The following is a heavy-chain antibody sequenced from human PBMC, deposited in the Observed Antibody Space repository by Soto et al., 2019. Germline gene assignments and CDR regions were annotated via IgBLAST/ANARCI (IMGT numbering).Heavy chain of an antibody. Sequence: ASVKVSCKASGYTFTGYYMHWVRQAPGQGLEWMGWINPNSGGTNYAQNFQGWVTMTRDTSITTAYMELSRLRSDDTAMYYCARLLLSRVDFDPWGQGTLVTVSS. J-gene: IGHJ5*02. CDR2: INPNSGGT. D-gene: IGHD3-16*02. CDR3: ARLLLSRVDFDP. CDR1: GYTFTGYY. V-gene: IGHV1-2*04.